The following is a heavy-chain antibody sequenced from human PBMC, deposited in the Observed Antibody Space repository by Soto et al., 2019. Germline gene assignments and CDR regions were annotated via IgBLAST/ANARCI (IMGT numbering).Heavy chain of an antibody. V-gene: IGHV4-61*01. J-gene: IGHJ4*02. D-gene: IGHD4-17*01. CDR2: IYDSGST. Sequence: SETLSLTCTVSGGSVSSGSYYWSWIRQPPGKGLEWIGYIYDSGSTNYNPPLKSRVTISVDTSKNQFSLKLSSVTAAGTAVYYCARFDYGGNSGPDYWGQGTLVTVSS. CDR1: GGSVSSGSYY. CDR3: ARFDYGGNSGPDY.